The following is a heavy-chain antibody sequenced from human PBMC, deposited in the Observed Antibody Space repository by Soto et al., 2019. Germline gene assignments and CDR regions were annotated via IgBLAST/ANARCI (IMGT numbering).Heavy chain of an antibody. CDR3: ARVYVQGESDFSPYGMDV. V-gene: IGHV1-46*01. D-gene: IGHD3-3*01. CDR1: GYTFTSYY. CDR2: INPSGGST. J-gene: IGHJ6*02. Sequence: QVQLVQSGAEVKKPGASVKVSCKASGYTFTSYYMHWVRQAPGQGLEWMGIINPSGGSTSYAQKFQGRVTMTRDTSTSTVYMELSSLRSEDTAVYYCARVYVQGESDFSPYGMDVWGQGTTVTVSS.